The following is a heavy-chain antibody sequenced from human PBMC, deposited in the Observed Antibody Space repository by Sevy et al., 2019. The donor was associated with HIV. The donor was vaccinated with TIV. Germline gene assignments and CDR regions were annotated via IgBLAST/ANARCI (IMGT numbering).Heavy chain of an antibody. CDR1: GLTFSNAW. CDR3: TTIRFLEWLLWDY. V-gene: IGHV3-15*01. J-gene: IGHJ4*02. CDR2: IKSKTDGGTT. D-gene: IGHD3-3*01. Sequence: GGSLRLSCAASGLTFSNAWMSWVRQAPGKGLEWVGGIKSKTDGGTTDYAAPVKGRFTISRDDSKNTLYLQMNSLKTEDTAVYYSTTIRFLEWLLWDYWGQGTLVTVSS.